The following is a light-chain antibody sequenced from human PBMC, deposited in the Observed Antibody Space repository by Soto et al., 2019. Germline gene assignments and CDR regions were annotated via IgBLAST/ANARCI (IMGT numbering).Light chain of an antibody. CDR2: GAS. Sequence: EIVLTQSPCSLSLSPGERATLSCRASQSVSSSYLAWYQQKPGQAPRLLIYGASSRATGIPDRFSGSGSGTDLTLTISRLEPEDFAVYYCQQYGSSPLTFGGGTKVEIK. J-gene: IGKJ4*01. CDR1: QSVSSSY. CDR3: QQYGSSPLT. V-gene: IGKV3-20*01.